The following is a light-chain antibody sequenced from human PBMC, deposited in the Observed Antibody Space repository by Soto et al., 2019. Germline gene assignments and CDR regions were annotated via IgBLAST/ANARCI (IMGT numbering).Light chain of an antibody. Sequence: EIVLTQSPGTLSLSPGERATLSGRASQSVNSRFLAWYQQKPGQAPRLLMYGASTRATGIPDRFSGSGSGADFTFTISSLEPEDFAVYYCQQYGSSPPMYTFGQGTKLEIK. CDR3: QQYGSSPPMYT. J-gene: IGKJ2*01. CDR2: GAS. CDR1: QSVNSRF. V-gene: IGKV3-20*01.